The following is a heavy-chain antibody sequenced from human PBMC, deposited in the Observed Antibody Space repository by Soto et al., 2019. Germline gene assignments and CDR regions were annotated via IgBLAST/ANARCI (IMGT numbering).Heavy chain of an antibody. CDR3: AKGMAYYYDSSGYIDY. V-gene: IGHV3-23*01. Sequence: GGSLRLSCAASGFTFSSYSMNWVRQAPGKGLEWVSAISGSGGSTYYADSVKGRFTISRDNSKNTLYLQMNSLRAEDTAVYYCAKGMAYYYDSSGYIDYWGQGTLVTVSS. CDR1: GFTFSSYS. D-gene: IGHD3-22*01. J-gene: IGHJ4*02. CDR2: ISGSGGST.